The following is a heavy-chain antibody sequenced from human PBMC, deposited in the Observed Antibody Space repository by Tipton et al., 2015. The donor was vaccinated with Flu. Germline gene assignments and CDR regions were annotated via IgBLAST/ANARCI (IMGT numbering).Heavy chain of an antibody. Sequence: LRLSCTVSGGSISSYYWSWIRQPPGKGLEWIGYIYYSGSTNYNPSLKSRVTISVDTSKNQFSLKLSSVTAADTAVYYCARHKLRFLEWPGYFQHWGQGTLVTVSS. CDR1: GGSISSYY. D-gene: IGHD3-3*01. J-gene: IGHJ1*01. V-gene: IGHV4-59*08. CDR2: IYYSGST. CDR3: ARHKLRFLEWPGYFQH.